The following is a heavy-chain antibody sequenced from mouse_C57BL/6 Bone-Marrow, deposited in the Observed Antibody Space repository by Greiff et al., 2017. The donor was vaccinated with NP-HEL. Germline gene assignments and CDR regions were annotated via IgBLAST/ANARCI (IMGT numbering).Heavy chain of an antibody. V-gene: IGHV6-6*01. Sequence: EVKLQESGGGLVQPGGSMKLSYAASGFTFSDAWMDWVRQSPEKGLEWVAEIRNKANNHATYYAESVKGRFTITRDDSKSSVYLQMNSLRAEDTGIYYCTRKGFHYYGSSYVDYWGQGTTLTVSS. CDR2: IRNKANNHAT. CDR3: TRKGFHYYGSSYVDY. CDR1: GFTFSDAW. D-gene: IGHD1-1*01. J-gene: IGHJ2*01.